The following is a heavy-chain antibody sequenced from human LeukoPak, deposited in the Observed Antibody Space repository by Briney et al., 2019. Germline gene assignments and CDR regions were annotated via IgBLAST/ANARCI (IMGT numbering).Heavy chain of an antibody. J-gene: IGHJ4*02. CDR3: SRASIPGTRVDY. CDR2: IIPIFGTA. CDR1: GGTFSSYA. D-gene: IGHD1-20*01. Sequence: ASVKVSCKASGGTFSSYAISWVRQAPGQGLEWMGRIIPIFGTANYAQKFQGRVTITTDESTSTAYMELSSLRSEDTAVYYWSRASIPGTRVDYWGQGTLVTASS. V-gene: IGHV1-69*05.